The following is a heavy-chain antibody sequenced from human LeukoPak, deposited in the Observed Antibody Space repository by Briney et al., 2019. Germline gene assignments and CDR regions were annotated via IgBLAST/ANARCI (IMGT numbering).Heavy chain of an antibody. CDR2: FYHSGNT. CDR3: ARVHLMTGYFPNWFDP. D-gene: IGHD3-9*01. J-gene: IGHJ5*02. V-gene: IGHV4-30-2*01. Sequence: PSETLSLTCAVSGGTISSDGYSWSWIRQPPGKDLEGIGYFYHSGNTYYNPSRKSRVTISVDRSKNQFSLKLSSVTAADTAVYYCARVHLMTGYFPNWFDPWGQGTLVTVSS. CDR1: GGTISSDGYS.